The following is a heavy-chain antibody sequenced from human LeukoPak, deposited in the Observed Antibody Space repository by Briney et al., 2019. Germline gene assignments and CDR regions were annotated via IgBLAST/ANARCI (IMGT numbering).Heavy chain of an antibody. V-gene: IGHV4-30-2*01. CDR1: GGSIMVAAYS. CDR3: ARGYGDNSGAFDI. J-gene: IGHJ3*02. CDR2: IYYSGRT. Sequence: SETLSLTCAVSGGSIMVAAYSWSWIRQPPGKGLEWIGYIYYSGRTYYNPSLKSRVTISLDRSKNQFSLKLSSVTAADTAVYFCARGYGDNSGAFDIWGQGTLVTVSS. D-gene: IGHD4-23*01.